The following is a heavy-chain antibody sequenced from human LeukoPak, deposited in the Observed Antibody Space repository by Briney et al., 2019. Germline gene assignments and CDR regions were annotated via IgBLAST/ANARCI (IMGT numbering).Heavy chain of an antibody. J-gene: IGHJ4*02. CDR1: GFTFSSYG. Sequence: GRSLRLSCAASGFTFSSYGMHWVRQAPGKGLEWVAVISYDGSNKYYADSVKGRFTISRDNSKNTLYLQMNSLRAEDTAVYYCARDGQGEAARPRGGYYFDYWGQGTLVTVSS. CDR3: ARDGQGEAARPRGGYYFDY. CDR2: ISYDGSNK. V-gene: IGHV3-30*03. D-gene: IGHD6-6*01.